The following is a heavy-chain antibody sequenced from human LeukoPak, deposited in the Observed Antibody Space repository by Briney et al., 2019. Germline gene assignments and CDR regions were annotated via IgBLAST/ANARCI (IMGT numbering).Heavy chain of an antibody. J-gene: IGHJ5*02. D-gene: IGHD2-2*01. V-gene: IGHV1-69-2*01. CDR3: ATRPSYCSSTSCYQGDWFDP. CDR2: VDPEDGET. Sequence: ASVKISCKVSGYTFTDYYMHWVQQAPGKGLEWMGLVDPEDGETIYAEKFQGRVTITADTSTDTAYMELSSLRSEDTAVYYCATRPSYCSSTSCYQGDWFDPWGQGTLVTVSS. CDR1: GYTFTDYY.